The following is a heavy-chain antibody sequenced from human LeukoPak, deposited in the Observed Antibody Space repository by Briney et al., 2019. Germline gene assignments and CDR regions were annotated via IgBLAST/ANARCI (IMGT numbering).Heavy chain of an antibody. CDR2: INLDGSEK. J-gene: IGHJ4*02. CDR1: GFTFDRHW. Sequence: PGGSLRLSCAASGFTFDRHWMNWVRQAPGKGLEWVANINLDGSEKYYVDSVKGRFTISRDNAKNSLNLQMNSLRAEDTALYYWVKDDIHWGQGILVTVSS. CDR3: VKDDIH. V-gene: IGHV3-7*01.